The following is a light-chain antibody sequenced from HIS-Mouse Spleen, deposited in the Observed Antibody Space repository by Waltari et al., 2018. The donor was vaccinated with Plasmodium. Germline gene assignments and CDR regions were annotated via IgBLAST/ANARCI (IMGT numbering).Light chain of an antibody. CDR3: QTWGTGIRV. Sequence: QLVLTQSPSASASLGASVKPTCTLSSGHRSYALAWHQQQPEKGPRYLIKLNSDGSHSKGDGIPDRFSGSSSGAGRYLTISSLQSEDEADYYCQTWGTGIRVFGGGTKLTVL. V-gene: IGLV4-69*01. CDR1: SGHRSYA. CDR2: LNSDGSH. J-gene: IGLJ3*02.